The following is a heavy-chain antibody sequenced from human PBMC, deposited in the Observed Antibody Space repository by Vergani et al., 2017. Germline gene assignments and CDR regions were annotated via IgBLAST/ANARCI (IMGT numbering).Heavy chain of an antibody. J-gene: IGHJ3*02. Sequence: QVQLVQSGAEVKKPGASVKVSCKASGYTFTSYYMHWVRQAPGQGLEWMGIINPSGGSTSYAQKFQGRVTMTRDTSTSTVYMELRSLRSDDTAVYYCARAGEVYCSGGSCYSGSLRDAFDIWGQGTMVTVSS. CDR2: INPSGGST. D-gene: IGHD2-15*01. CDR1: GYTFTSYY. V-gene: IGHV1-46*01. CDR3: ARAGEVYCSGGSCYSGSLRDAFDI.